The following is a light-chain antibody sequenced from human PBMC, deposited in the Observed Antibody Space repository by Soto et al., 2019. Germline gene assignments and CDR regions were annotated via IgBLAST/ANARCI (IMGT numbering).Light chain of an antibody. CDR3: QQRSNWPPSWT. V-gene: IGKV3-11*01. J-gene: IGKJ1*01. Sequence: EIVLTQSPVTLSLSPGERATLSCRASQSVRTYLAWYQVKPGQAPRLLIYDASRRASGVPARFSGSGSGTDFTLTISSLEPEDFAVYYCQQRSNWPPSWTFGQGTKVDIK. CDR1: QSVRTY. CDR2: DAS.